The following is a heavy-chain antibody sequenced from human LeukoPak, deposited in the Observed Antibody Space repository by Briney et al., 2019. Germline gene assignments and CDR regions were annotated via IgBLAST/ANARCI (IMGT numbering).Heavy chain of an antibody. Sequence: SETLSLTCTVSGGSISSYYWSWIRQPPGKGLEWIGYIHHSGSTNYNPSLKSRVTISVDTSKNQFSLKLSSVTAADTAVYYCARNKDYGTVFDYWGQGTLVTVSS. CDR2: IHHSGST. J-gene: IGHJ4*02. CDR3: ARNKDYGTVFDY. CDR1: GGSISSYY. D-gene: IGHD4-17*01. V-gene: IGHV4-59*08.